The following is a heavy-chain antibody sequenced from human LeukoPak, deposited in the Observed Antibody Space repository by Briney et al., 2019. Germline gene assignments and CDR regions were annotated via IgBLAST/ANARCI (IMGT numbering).Heavy chain of an antibody. CDR2: ISLNGVTT. J-gene: IGHJ4*02. CDR3: AQGFSSGWYPY. CDR1: GFSVSSFG. V-gene: IGHV3-23*01. Sequence: GGSLRLSCAVSGFSVSSFGMSWVRQAPGKGLEWISAISLNGVTTWYADSVKGRFTISRDNSKNTLYLQLTSLRAEDTAVYYCAQGFSSGWYPYWGQGSLVSVSS. D-gene: IGHD6-19*01.